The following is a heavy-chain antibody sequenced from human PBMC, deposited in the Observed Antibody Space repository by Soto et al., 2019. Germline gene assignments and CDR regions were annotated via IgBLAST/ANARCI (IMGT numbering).Heavy chain of an antibody. CDR3: ARVSSSWEGYTWFDP. J-gene: IGHJ5*02. V-gene: IGHV6-1*01. D-gene: IGHD6-13*01. CDR2: TYYRSKWYN. CDR1: GDSVSSNSAA. Sequence: SQTLSLTCAISGDSVSSNSAAWNWIRQSPSRGLEWLGRTYYRSKWYNDYAVSVKSRITINPGTSKNQFSLQLNSVPPEDTALYYFARVSSSWEGYTWFDPWGQGTLVTVSS.